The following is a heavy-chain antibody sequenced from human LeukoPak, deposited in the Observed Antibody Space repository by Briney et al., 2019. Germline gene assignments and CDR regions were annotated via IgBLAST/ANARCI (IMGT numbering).Heavy chain of an antibody. CDR1: RVSFYDSG. CDR2: IDRNGGST. CDR3: ARGGSYYALDY. V-gene: IGHV3-20*04. D-gene: IGHD1-26*01. J-gene: IGHJ4*02. Sequence: GGALRLSCAASRVSFYDSGMSWVRHALGGGREWVSVIDRNGGSTGYADSVKGRFTISRDNAKNSLYLQMNSLRAEDTALYYCARGGSYYALDYWGQGTLVTVSS.